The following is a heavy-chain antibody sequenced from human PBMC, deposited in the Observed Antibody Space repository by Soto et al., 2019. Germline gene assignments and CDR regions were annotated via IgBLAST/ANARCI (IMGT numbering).Heavy chain of an antibody. D-gene: IGHD2-15*01. V-gene: IGHV3-74*01. CDR3: AREFCSGGNCYTYYFDP. CDR1: GFTVSGMF. CDR2: INTDGSNT. Sequence: GGSLRLSCAASGFTVSGMFMNWVRQAPGKGLVWVSHINTDGSNTNYADSVKGRFTISRDNAKSTLFLQMNSLRDEDTAVYYCAREFCSGGNCYTYYFDPWGQGIPVTVSS. J-gene: IGHJ5*02.